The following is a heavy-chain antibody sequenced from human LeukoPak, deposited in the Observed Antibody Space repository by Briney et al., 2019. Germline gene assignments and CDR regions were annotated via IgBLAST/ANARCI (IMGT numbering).Heavy chain of an antibody. Sequence: PSETLSLTCGVSGGSMSSGENSWSWIRQPPGKGLEWIGYISSNGITHYNASVESRVTISIDKSKNQFSLKLSSVTAADTAVYYCARAINDYSNYEVLTDNWFDPWGQGTLVTVSS. D-gene: IGHD4-11*01. CDR3: ARAINDYSNYEVLTDNWFDP. V-gene: IGHV4-30-4*07. CDR2: ISSNGIT. CDR1: GGSMSSGENS. J-gene: IGHJ5*02.